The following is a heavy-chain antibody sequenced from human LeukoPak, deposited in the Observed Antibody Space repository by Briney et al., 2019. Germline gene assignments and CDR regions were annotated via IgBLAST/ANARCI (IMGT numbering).Heavy chain of an antibody. CDR3: ARRAYYYDSSGYFFDY. Sequence: SETLSLTCTVSGGSISSSSYYWGWIRQPPGKGLEWIGSIYYSGSTYYNPSLKSRVTISVDTSKNQFSLKLSSVTAADTAVYYCARRAYYYDSSGYFFDYWGQGTLVTVSS. D-gene: IGHD3-22*01. J-gene: IGHJ4*02. CDR1: GGSISSSSYY. CDR2: IYYSGST. V-gene: IGHV4-39*01.